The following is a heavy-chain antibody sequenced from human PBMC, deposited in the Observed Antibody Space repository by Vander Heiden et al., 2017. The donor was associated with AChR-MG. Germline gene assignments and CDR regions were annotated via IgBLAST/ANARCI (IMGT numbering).Heavy chain of an antibody. Sequence: QVQLQQWGAGLLKPSETMSLTCAVYGGSFRGYYWSWTRQPPGKGLEWIGEINHSGSTNYNPSLKSRVTISVDTSKNQFSLKLSSVTAADTAVYYCASSSGGTYYYYYMDVWGKGTTVTVSS. D-gene: IGHD3-16*01. CDR3: ASSSGGTYYYYYMDV. CDR1: GGSFRGYY. J-gene: IGHJ6*03. CDR2: INHSGST. V-gene: IGHV4-34*01.